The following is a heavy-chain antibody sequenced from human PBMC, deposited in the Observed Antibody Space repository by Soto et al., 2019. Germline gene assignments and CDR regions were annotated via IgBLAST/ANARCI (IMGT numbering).Heavy chain of an antibody. D-gene: IGHD2-2*02. V-gene: IGHV1-69*01. CDR2: IIPMFGTS. J-gene: IGHJ4*02. Sequence: QVQLVQSGAEVKKPGSSVKVSCKASGGTFSGYAISWVRQAPGQGLEWMGEIIPMFGTSNYAQKFQGRVTITADESTRTAYMELSSLRSEDTAVYYCARGSCSSTSCYKEYYFDLWGQGTLVTVSS. CDR3: ARGSCSSTSCYKEYYFDL. CDR1: GGTFSGYA.